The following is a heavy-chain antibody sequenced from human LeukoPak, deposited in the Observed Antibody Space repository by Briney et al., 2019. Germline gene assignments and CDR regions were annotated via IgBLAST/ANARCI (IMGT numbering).Heavy chain of an antibody. CDR3: TSGLRFVDYYYYYGMDV. CDR1: GFTFGDYA. J-gene: IGHJ6*02. D-gene: IGHD3-3*01. V-gene: IGHV3-49*04. CDR2: IRSKAYGGTT. Sequence: PGRSLRLSCTASGFTFGDYAMSWVRQAPGKELEWVGFIRSKAYGGTTEYAASVKGRFTISRDDSKSIAYLQMNSLKTEDTAVYYCTSGLRFVDYYYYYGMDVWGQGTTVTVSS.